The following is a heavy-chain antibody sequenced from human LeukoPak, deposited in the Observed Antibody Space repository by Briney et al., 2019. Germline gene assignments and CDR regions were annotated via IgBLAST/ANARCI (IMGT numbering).Heavy chain of an antibody. CDR2: IKQDGSGK. D-gene: IGHD2/OR15-2a*01. CDR3: ARDFH. Sequence: GGSLRLSCAASGFTFSNSWMSWIRQAPGQGLEWVANIKQDGSGKYYVDSVKGRFTISRDNARNSLYLQMNSLRAEGTAVNYCARDFHWGQGTLVTVSS. V-gene: IGHV3-7*05. J-gene: IGHJ4*02. CDR1: GFTFSNSW.